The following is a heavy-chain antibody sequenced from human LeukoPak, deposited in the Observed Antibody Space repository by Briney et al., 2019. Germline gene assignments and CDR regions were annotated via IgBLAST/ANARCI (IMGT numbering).Heavy chain of an antibody. CDR2: ISGSGDTT. Sequence: PGGSLRLSCAASRFTFSSYTMSWVRQAPGQGLEWVSAISGSGDTTYYADSVKGRFTISRDNSKNTLYLQMNSLRAEDTAVYYCASPVGVITTLFDYWGQGTLVTVSS. D-gene: IGHD3-22*01. J-gene: IGHJ4*02. CDR3: ASPVGVITTLFDY. CDR1: RFTFSSYT. V-gene: IGHV3-23*01.